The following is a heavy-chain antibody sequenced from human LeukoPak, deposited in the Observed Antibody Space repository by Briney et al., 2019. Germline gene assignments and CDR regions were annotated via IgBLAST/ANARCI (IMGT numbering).Heavy chain of an antibody. CDR1: GFTVSSNY. Sequence: GGSLRLSCAVSGFTVSSNYMSWVRQAPGKGLEWVSVIYSGGSTYYADSVKGRFTISRDNSKNTLYLQMNSLRAEDTAVYYCARALVGGGTYFDYWGQGTLVTVSS. CDR3: ARALVGGGTYFDY. J-gene: IGHJ4*02. CDR2: IYSGGST. D-gene: IGHD1-26*01. V-gene: IGHV3-66*01.